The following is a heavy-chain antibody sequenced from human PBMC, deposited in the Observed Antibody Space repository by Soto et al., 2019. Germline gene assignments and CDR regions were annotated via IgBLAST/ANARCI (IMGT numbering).Heavy chain of an antibody. Sequence: GSLRLSCAASGFTFSSYAMHWVRQAPGKGLEYVSAISSNGGSTYYANSVKGRFTISRDNSKNTLYLQMGSLRAEDMAVYYCATQMIDSSGYYFAFDIWGQGTMVTVSS. CDR2: ISSNGGST. CDR1: GFTFSSYA. V-gene: IGHV3-64*01. J-gene: IGHJ3*02. D-gene: IGHD3-22*01. CDR3: ATQMIDSSGYYFAFDI.